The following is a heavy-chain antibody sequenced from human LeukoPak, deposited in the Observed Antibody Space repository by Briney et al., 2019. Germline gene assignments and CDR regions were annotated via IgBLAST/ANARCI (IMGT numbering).Heavy chain of an antibody. CDR3: ARGSGWYGLDY. CDR1: GGSFSGYY. V-gene: IGHV4-34*01. Sequence: SETLSLTCAVYGGSFSGYYWSWIRQPPGKGLEWIGEINHSGSTNYNPSLKSRVTISVDTSKNQFSLKLSSVTAANTAVYYCARGSGWYGLDYWGQGTLVTVSS. D-gene: IGHD6-19*01. CDR2: INHSGST. J-gene: IGHJ4*02.